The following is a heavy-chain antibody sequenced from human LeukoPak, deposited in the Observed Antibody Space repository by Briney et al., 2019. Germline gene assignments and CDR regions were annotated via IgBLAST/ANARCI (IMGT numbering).Heavy chain of an antibody. CDR3: ARGAGVVPAAIRLMYYFDY. J-gene: IGHJ4*02. V-gene: IGHV1-8*01. D-gene: IGHD2-2*02. Sequence: ASVKVSCKASGYTFTSYDINWVRQATGQGLEWMGWMNPNSGNAGYAPKFQGRVTMTRNTSISTAYMELSSLRSEDTAVYYCARGAGVVPAAIRLMYYFDYWGQGTLVTVSS. CDR1: GYTFTSYD. CDR2: MNPNSGNA.